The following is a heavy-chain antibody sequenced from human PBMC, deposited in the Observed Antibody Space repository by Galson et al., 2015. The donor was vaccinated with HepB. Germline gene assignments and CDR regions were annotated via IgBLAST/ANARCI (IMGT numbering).Heavy chain of an antibody. D-gene: IGHD2-15*01. CDR3: ARDTCSGGSCFDY. CDR2: ISYDGSNK. J-gene: IGHJ4*02. Sequence: MHWVRQAPGKGLEWVAVISYDGSNKYYADSVKGRFTISRDNSKNTLYLQMNSLRAEDTAVYYCARDTCSGGSCFDYWGQGALVTVSS. V-gene: IGHV3-30-3*01.